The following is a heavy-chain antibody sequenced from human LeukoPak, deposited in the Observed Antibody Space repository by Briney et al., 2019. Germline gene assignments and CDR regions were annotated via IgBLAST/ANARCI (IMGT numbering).Heavy chain of an antibody. J-gene: IGHJ4*02. CDR2: INHSGST. CDR3: ARARGTVAIDY. Sequence: SETLSLTCAVYGGSFSGYYWTWIRQPPGKGLEWIGEINHSGSTNYNPSLKSRVTISADTSKNQFSLKMRSVTAADTAVYYCARARGTVAIDYWGQGTLVTVSA. D-gene: IGHD5-12*01. CDR1: GGSFSGYY. V-gene: IGHV4-34*01.